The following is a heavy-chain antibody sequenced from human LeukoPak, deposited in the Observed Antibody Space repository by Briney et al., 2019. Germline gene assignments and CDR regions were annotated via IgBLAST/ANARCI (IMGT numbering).Heavy chain of an antibody. J-gene: IGHJ4*02. CDR1: GFTFSRKA. D-gene: IGHD3-22*01. V-gene: IGHV3-23*01. CDR3: AKDQKDYYDSSGYI. CDR2: ISGSGGST. Sequence: GGSLRLSCAASGFTFSRKAMSWVRQAPGKGLEWVSAISGSGGSTYYADSVKGRFTISRDNSKNTLYLQMNSLRAEDTAVYYCAKDQKDYYDSSGYIWGQGTLVTVSS.